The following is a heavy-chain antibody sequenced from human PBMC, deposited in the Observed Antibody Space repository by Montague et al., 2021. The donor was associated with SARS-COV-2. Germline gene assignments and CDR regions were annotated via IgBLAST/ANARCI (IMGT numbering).Heavy chain of an antibody. J-gene: IGHJ3*02. CDR3: ATYGSGTKDDAFDI. CDR2: FYSGNT. Sequence: SETLSLTCTVSGGSILNHYCSWIRQPPGKGLFLIAFYSGNTNYNPSLTCRVTISVDTSKNQFSLKLSSVTAADTAVYYCATYGSGTKDDAFDIWGQGTMVTVSS. V-gene: IGHV4-59*11. CDR1: GGSILNHY. D-gene: IGHD3-10*01.